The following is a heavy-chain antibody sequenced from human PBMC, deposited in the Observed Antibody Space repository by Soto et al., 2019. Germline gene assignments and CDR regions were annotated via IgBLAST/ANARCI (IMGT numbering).Heavy chain of an antibody. Sequence: QVQLVESGGGVVQPGRSLRLSCSASGFTFSSYAMHWVRQAPGKGLEWVAVISYDGNNIYYAASVRGRFSISRDNSKNTLYLQMNSLRAEDTAGYSCAKNVETIGSVYYFDHWCQGTLVTVS. CDR3: AKNVETIGSVYYFDH. V-gene: IGHV3-30-3*02. CDR2: ISYDGNNI. J-gene: IGHJ4*02. CDR1: GFTFSSYA. D-gene: IGHD6-19*01.